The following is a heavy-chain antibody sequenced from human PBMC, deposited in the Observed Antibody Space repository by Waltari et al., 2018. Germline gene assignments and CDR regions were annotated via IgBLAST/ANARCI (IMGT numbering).Heavy chain of an antibody. CDR1: GFTFCAYS. V-gene: IGHV3-48*04. CDR3: ARGMDY. J-gene: IGHJ4*02. Sequence: EVQLVESGGGLVQPGGSLRLSCVASGFTFCAYSMNWVRQAPGKGLEWVSDISGNSDSIYYGDSMKGRFTISRDNARNSVYLQMNSLRAEDTAVYYCARGMDYWGQGTLVTVSS. CDR2: ISGNSDSI.